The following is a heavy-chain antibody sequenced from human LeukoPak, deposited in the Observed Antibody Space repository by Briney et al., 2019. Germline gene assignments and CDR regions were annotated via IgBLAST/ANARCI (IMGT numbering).Heavy chain of an antibody. CDR3: ARLPRIPLFGVAFKFGWIDS. V-gene: IGHV4-39*02. Sequence: SETLSLTCNVSGGSVTSKSYYWGWIRQSPDKRLEWIGNTHQGGKTYSNPSLKTRVTVSADASEAHFSPRLTSVTAADTAVYYCARLPRIPLFGVAFKFGWIDSWGQGILVTVSS. CDR2: THQGGKT. D-gene: IGHD3-3*01. CDR1: GGSVTSKSYY. J-gene: IGHJ5*01.